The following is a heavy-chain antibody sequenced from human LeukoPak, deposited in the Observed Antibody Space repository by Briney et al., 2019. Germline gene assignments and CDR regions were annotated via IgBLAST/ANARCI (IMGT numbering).Heavy chain of an antibody. CDR2: IIPILGIA. V-gene: IGHV1-69*04. Sequence: ASVKVSCKASGGTFSSYAISWVRQAPGQGLEWMGRIIPILGIANYAQKFQGRVTITADKSTSTAYMEPSSLRSEDTAVYYCARERYYDSSGYYYDNWFDPWGQGTLVTVSS. CDR1: GGTFSSYA. D-gene: IGHD3-22*01. CDR3: ARERYYDSSGYYYDNWFDP. J-gene: IGHJ5*02.